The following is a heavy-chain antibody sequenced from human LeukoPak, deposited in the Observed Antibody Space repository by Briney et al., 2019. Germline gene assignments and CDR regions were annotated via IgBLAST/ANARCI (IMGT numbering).Heavy chain of an antibody. J-gene: IGHJ5*02. D-gene: IGHD2-2*01. CDR3: ARDSLSIVVVPAAPNPGFDP. CDR1: GYTLTGYY. CDR2: INPSIGST. V-gene: IGHV1-46*01. Sequence: GASVKVSCKAAGYTLTGYYMHWVRQAPGQGLEWMGWINPSIGSTSYAQKFQGRVTMTRDTSTSTVYMELSSLRSEDTAVYYCARDSLSIVVVPAAPNPGFDPWGQGTLVTVSP.